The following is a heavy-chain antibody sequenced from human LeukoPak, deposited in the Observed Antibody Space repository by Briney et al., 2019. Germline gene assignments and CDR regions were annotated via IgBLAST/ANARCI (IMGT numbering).Heavy chain of an antibody. CDR3: AKDPNWLDYFDY. CDR2: IGGNGGGT. D-gene: IGHD3-9*01. Sequence: GGSLRLSCAASGFTFSSFPMSWVRQAPGTGLEWVSIIGGNGGGTYYADSVKGRFTISRDNSKNTLYLQMNSLRAEDTAVYYCAKDPNWLDYFDYWGQGTLVTVSS. CDR1: GFTFSSFP. J-gene: IGHJ4*02. V-gene: IGHV3-23*01.